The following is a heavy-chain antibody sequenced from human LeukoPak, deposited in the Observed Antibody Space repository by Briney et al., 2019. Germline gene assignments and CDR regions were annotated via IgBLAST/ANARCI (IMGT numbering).Heavy chain of an antibody. CDR2: INPNSGDT. J-gene: IGHJ6*02. CDR1: GYSVTGYF. CDR3: ARRFYYAMDV. D-gene: IGHD3-16*01. V-gene: IGHV1-2*02. Sequence: ASVKVSCNASGYSVTGYFMQWVRQAPGHGLEWMGWINPNSGDTNYAQKFQGRVTMTRDTSISTAYMELSRLRSDDAAVYYCARRFYYAMDVWGQGTTVTVSS.